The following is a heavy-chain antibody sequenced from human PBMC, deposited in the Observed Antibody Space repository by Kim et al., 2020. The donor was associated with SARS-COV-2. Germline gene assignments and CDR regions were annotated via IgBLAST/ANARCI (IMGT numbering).Heavy chain of an antibody. D-gene: IGHD2-2*01. V-gene: IGHV3-48*02. CDR1: GFTFSSYS. Sequence: GGSLRLSCAASGFTFSSYSMNWVRQAPGKGLEWVSYISSSSSTIYYADSVKGRFTISRDNAKNSLYLQMNSLRDEDTAVYYCARAGGDCSSTSCRTHQYYYYGMDVWGQGTTVTVSS. J-gene: IGHJ6*02. CDR2: ISSSSSTI. CDR3: ARAGGDCSSTSCRTHQYYYYGMDV.